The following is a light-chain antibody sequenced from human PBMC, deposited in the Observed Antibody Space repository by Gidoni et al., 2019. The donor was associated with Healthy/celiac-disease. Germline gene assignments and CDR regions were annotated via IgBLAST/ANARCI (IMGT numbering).Light chain of an antibody. V-gene: IGLV2-14*01. CDR3: SSYTSSSTRV. CDR2: DVS. CDR1: SSDVGGYNY. Sequence: QSALTPPASVSGSPGQSITISCTGTSSDVGGYNYVSWYQQHPGKAPKLMIYDVSNRPSGVSKRFSGSKSGNTASLTSSGRQAEDEADYYCSSYTSSSTRVFGGGTKLTVL. J-gene: IGLJ2*01.